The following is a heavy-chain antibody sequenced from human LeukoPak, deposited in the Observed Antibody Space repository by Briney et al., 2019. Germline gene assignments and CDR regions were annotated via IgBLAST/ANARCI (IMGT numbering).Heavy chain of an antibody. D-gene: IGHD3-22*01. Sequence: GASVKVSCKVSGYTFTSYGISWVRQAPGQGLEWMGWIGADNGNTNYAQKLQGRVTMTTDTSTSTAYMELRSLRSDDTAVYYCARVDSHHSTRGYYYWGQGTLVTVSS. CDR1: GYTFTSYG. V-gene: IGHV1-18*01. J-gene: IGHJ4*02. CDR2: IGADNGNT. CDR3: ARVDSHHSTRGYYY.